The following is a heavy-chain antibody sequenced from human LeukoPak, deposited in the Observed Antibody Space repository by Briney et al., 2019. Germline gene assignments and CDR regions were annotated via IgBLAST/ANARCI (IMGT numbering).Heavy chain of an antibody. J-gene: IGHJ4*02. D-gene: IGHD3-16*02. CDR2: ISGSGGST. Sequence: GGSLRLSCAASGFTFSSYAMSWVRQAPGKGLEWVSAISGSGGSTYYADSEKGRFTISRDNSKNTLYLQMNSLRAEDTAVYYCAKDRYDYVWGSYRPSFDYWGQGTLVTVSS. V-gene: IGHV3-23*01. CDR3: AKDRYDYVWGSYRPSFDY. CDR1: GFTFSSYA.